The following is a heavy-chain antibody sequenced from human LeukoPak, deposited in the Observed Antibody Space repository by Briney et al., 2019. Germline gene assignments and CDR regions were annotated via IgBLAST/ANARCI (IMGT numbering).Heavy chain of an antibody. CDR2: IYYSGST. CDR3: ARGIAAHAFDI. CDR1: GGSISSYY. Sequence: SETLSLTCTVSGGSISSYYWSWIRQPPGKGLEWIGYIYYSGSTNYNPSLKSRVIISVDTSKNQFSLKLSSVTAADTAVYYCARGIAAHAFDIWGQGTMVTVSS. J-gene: IGHJ3*02. V-gene: IGHV4-59*08. D-gene: IGHD6-13*01.